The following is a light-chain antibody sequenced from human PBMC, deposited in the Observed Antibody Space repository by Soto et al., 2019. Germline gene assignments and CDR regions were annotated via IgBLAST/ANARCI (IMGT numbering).Light chain of an antibody. Sequence: QSVLTQPLSVSGAPGQRVTISCTGSSSNIGTGYDVHWYQQLPGTAPKLLIYGNTNRPSGVPDRFSGSKSGTSASLAITGLQADDEADYYCQSYDSSLSGSVFGGGTKLTVL. V-gene: IGLV1-40*01. J-gene: IGLJ3*02. CDR2: GNT. CDR3: QSYDSSLSGSV. CDR1: SSNIGTGYD.